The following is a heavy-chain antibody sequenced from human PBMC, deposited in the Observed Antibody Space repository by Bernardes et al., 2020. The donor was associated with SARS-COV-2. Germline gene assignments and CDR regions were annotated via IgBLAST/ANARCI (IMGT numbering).Heavy chain of an antibody. CDR2: INHSGST. J-gene: IGHJ6*02. CDR3: ARQDIGAIFGVVITPAGMDV. D-gene: IGHD3-3*01. CDR1: RGSFSSYY. V-gene: IGHV4-34*01. Sequence: SETLSLTCAVYRGSFSSYYWSWIRQPPGKGLEGIGEINHSGSTNYNSSLKSRVTISVDTSKNQFSLRLTSVTAADTAVYYCARQDIGAIFGVVITPAGMDVWGQGTTVTVSS.